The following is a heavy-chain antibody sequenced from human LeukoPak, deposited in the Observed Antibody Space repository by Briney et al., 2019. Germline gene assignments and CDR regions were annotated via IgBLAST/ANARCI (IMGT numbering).Heavy chain of an antibody. D-gene: IGHD4-11*01. J-gene: IGHJ4*02. V-gene: IGHV4-59*12. Sequence: SETLSLTCTVSGGSIGGYYWSWIRQPPGKGPEWIGYIYYSGSTNYNPSLSSRVTMSVDTSRNRFSLKVRSVTAADTAVYYCARAGYSNSVDYWGQGTLVTVSS. CDR2: IYYSGST. CDR1: GGSIGGYY. CDR3: ARAGYSNSVDY.